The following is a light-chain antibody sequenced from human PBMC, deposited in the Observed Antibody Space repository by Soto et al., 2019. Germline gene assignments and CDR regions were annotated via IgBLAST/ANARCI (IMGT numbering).Light chain of an antibody. V-gene: IGKV1-5*03. Sequence: DIRINNALSTLCAAVEDRVTITCRASQSISSWLAWYQQKAGKAPKLLIYKASTLKSGVASRFSGSGSGTEFTLTIITLQPDDFATDYCQLYKSYSEPFGEGSNVDI. CDR1: QSISSW. J-gene: IGKJ1*01. CDR3: QLYKSYSEP. CDR2: KAS.